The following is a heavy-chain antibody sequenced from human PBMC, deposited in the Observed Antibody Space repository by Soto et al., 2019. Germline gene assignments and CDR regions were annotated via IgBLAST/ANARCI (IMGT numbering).Heavy chain of an antibody. J-gene: IGHJ6*02. Sequence: QVQLGQSGAEGRKPGSSVRVSCKASGGTFGNYAISWVRQAPGQGLEWMGGIIPIVGTGSYAQKFQGRVTITADEPTTTAYMELSSLRFEDTAVYYCARVVILVPTASTHYYYHIDVWGPGTTVTVSS. CDR1: GGTFGNYA. V-gene: IGHV1-69*01. CDR2: IIPIVGTG. CDR3: ARVVILVPTASTHYYYHIDV. D-gene: IGHD2-2*01.